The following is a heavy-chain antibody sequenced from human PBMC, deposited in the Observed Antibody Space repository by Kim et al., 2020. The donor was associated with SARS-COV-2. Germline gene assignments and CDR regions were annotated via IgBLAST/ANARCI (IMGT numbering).Heavy chain of an antibody. CDR2: INAGNGNT. V-gene: IGHV1-3*01. D-gene: IGHD6-13*01. J-gene: IGHJ6*02. Sequence: ASVKVSCKASGYTFTSYAMHWVRQAPGQRLEWMGWINAGNGNTKYSQKFQGRVTITRDTSASTAYMELSSLRSEDTAVYYCASSGYSSSLNYYYYGMDVWGQGTTVTVSS. CDR1: GYTFTSYA. CDR3: ASSGYSSSLNYYYYGMDV.